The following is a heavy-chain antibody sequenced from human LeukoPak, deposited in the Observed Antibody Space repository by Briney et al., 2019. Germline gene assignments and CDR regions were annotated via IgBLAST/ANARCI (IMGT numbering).Heavy chain of an antibody. CDR1: GFTFSSYW. J-gene: IGHJ4*02. D-gene: IGHD4-17*01. CDR3: ARDPLYGDYGDY. Sequence: PGGSLRLSCASSGFTFSSYWMHWVRQAPGKGLVWVSRINSDGRSTNYADSVKGRFTISRGNAKNTLYLQMNSLRAEDTAVYYCARDPLYGDYGDYWGQGTLVTVSS. V-gene: IGHV3-74*01. CDR2: INSDGRST.